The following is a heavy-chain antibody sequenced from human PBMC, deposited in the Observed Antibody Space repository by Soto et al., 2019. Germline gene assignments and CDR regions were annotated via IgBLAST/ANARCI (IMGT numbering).Heavy chain of an antibody. CDR2: IIPIFGTA. V-gene: IGHV1-69*12. D-gene: IGHD1-26*01. J-gene: IGHJ5*02. CDR1: GGTFSSYA. CDR3: ASPLSGSYSGDNWFDP. Sequence: QVQLVQSGAEVKKPGSSVKVSCKASGGTFSSYAISWVRQAPGQGLEWMGGIIPIFGTATYAQKFQGRVTITADESTSTAYMELSSLRSEDTAVYYCASPLSGSYSGDNWFDPWGQGTLVTVSS.